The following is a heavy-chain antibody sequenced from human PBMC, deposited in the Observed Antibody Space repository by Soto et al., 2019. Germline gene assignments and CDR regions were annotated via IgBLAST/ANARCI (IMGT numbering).Heavy chain of an antibody. CDR1: GFTFSSYG. V-gene: IGHV3-30*18. Sequence: GGSLRLSCAASGFTFSSYGMHWVRQAPGKGLEWVAVISYDGSNKYYADSVKGRFTISRDNSKNTLYLQMNSLRAEDTAVYYCAKYPWVGATFGPLFAIGGQGPLAT. CDR3: AKYPWVGATFGPLFAI. CDR2: ISYDGSNK. J-gene: IGHJ4*02. D-gene: IGHD1-26*01.